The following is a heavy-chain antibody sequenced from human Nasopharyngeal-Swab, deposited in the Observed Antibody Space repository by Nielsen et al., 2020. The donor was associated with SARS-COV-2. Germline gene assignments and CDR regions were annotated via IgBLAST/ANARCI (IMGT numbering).Heavy chain of an antibody. CDR3: ARGLYSSSRYAAFYGY. V-gene: IGHV4-34*01. J-gene: IGHJ4*02. CDR1: GGSFSGYY. CDR2: INRSGST. D-gene: IGHD6-13*01. Sequence: SETLSLTCAVYGGSFSGYYWSWIRQPPGKGLEWIGEINRSGSTNYNPSLKSRVTISVDTSKNQFSLKLSSVTAADTTVYYCARGLYSSSRYAAFYGYWGQGTLVTVSS.